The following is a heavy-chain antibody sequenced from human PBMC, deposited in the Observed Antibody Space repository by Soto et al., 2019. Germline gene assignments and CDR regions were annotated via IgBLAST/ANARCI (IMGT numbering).Heavy chain of an antibody. V-gene: IGHV5-10-1*01. CDR2: IDPSDSRT. Sequence: GESLKISCKGSGFSLSSYWINWVRQMPGKGLEWMGKIDPSDSRTTYSPSFQRHVTISVDKSISTAYLQWSSVKASDTAMYYCARVEHDYSNYRMDVWGQGNTVTVSS. CDR3: ARVEHDYSNYRMDV. CDR1: GFSLSSYW. D-gene: IGHD4-4*01. J-gene: IGHJ6*02.